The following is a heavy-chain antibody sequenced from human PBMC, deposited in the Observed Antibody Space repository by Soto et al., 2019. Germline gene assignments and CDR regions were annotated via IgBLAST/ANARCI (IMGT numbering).Heavy chain of an antibody. J-gene: IGHJ4*02. CDR2: IYHSGST. V-gene: IGHV4-4*02. CDR1: GGSISSSNW. Sequence: QVQLQESGPGLVKPSGTLSLTCAVSGGSISSSNWWWWFRQPPRKGLEWIGEIYHSGSTNYNPSSQGRVTISVDKSKNQCSLKRSSVTAEETAVYYWARVEDYWGQGTLGTVSS. CDR3: ARVEDY.